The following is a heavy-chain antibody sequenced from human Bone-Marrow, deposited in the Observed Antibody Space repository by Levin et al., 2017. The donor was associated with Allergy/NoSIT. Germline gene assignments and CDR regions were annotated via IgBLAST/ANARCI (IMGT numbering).Heavy chain of an antibody. Sequence: GESLKISCKASGYSFTTYAMHWVRQAPGQRLEWMGWCNPVNGNTIYSQGFQGRVTISRDTSASTVYMELSSLRSEDAAVYYCARGPRPYYYDRSGPLDYWCQGTLVTVSS. V-gene: IGHV1-3*02. CDR2: CNPVNGNT. CDR1: GYSFTTYA. D-gene: IGHD3-22*01. J-gene: IGHJ4*02. CDR3: ARGPRPYYYDRSGPLDY.